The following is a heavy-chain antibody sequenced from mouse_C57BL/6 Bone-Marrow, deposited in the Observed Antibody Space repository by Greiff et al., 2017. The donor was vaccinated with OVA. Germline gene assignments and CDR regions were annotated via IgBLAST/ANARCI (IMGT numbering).Heavy chain of an antibody. CDR2: INPNNGGT. V-gene: IGHV1-22*01. J-gene: IGHJ1*03. Sequence: DVQLQESGPELVKPGASVKMSCKASGYTFTDYNMHWVKPSHGKSLEWIGYINPNNGGTSYNQKFKGKATLTVNKSSSTAYMELRSLTSEDSAVCYCAKEINWGGYWYFDVWGTGTTVTVSS. CDR3: AKEINWGGYWYFDV. CDR1: GYTFTDYN. D-gene: IGHD4-1*02.